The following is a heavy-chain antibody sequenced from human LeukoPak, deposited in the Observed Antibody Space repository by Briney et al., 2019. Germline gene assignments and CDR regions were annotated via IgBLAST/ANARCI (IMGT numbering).Heavy chain of an antibody. CDR3: AKDREDSSEYYFDY. J-gene: IGHJ4*02. Sequence: GGSLRLSCAASGFTFSSYGMSWVRQAPGKGLEWVSAISGSGGSTYYADSVKGRFTISRDNSKNTLYLQMNSLRAEDTAVYYCAKDREDSSEYYFDYWGKGTLVTVSS. CDR2: ISGSGGST. CDR1: GFTFSSYG. V-gene: IGHV3-23*01. D-gene: IGHD6-25*01.